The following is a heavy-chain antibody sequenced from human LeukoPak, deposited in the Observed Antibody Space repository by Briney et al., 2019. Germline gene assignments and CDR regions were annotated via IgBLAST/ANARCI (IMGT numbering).Heavy chain of an antibody. CDR1: GGSISTYY. V-gene: IGHV4-59*01. CDR2: IYYSGST. Sequence: SETLSLTCTVSGGSISTYYWSWIRQPPGKGLEWIGCIYYSGSTNYNPSLKSRVTISVDTSKNQFSLKLSSVTAADTAVYYCAREGPGYAFDIWGQGTMVTVSS. CDR3: AREGPGYAFDI. J-gene: IGHJ3*02.